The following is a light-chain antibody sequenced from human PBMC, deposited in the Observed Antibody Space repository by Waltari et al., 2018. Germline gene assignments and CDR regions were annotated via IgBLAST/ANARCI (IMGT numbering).Light chain of an antibody. Sequence: QSALTHPASVSGSPGQSITTSCPGPSRDVGGYNHVPWYQQHPDKAPKLMIFGVSNRPSGVSNRFSGSMSGNPASLTISGLQAEDEADYYCISYTSSSTRVFGTGTKVTVL. CDR3: ISYTSSSTRV. CDR1: SRDVGGYNH. V-gene: IGLV2-14*01. J-gene: IGLJ1*01. CDR2: GVS.